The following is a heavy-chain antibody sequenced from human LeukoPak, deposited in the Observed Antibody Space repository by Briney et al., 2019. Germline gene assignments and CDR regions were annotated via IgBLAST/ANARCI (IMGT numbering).Heavy chain of an antibody. CDR2: INWNGATI. Sequence: GGSLRLSCAASGFTFSSYWMHWVRQAPGKGLEWVSSINWNGATIGYADSVKGRFTTSRDNAKNSLYLQMNSLRVEDTALYYCARVLGGNYYEFDYWGQGTLVTVSS. CDR3: ARVLGGNYYEFDY. J-gene: IGHJ4*02. CDR1: GFTFSSYW. D-gene: IGHD1-26*01. V-gene: IGHV3-20*04.